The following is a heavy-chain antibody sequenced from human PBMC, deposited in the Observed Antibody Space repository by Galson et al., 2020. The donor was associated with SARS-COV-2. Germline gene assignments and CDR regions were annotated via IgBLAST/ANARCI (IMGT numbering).Heavy chain of an antibody. CDR2: ISGSGGST. J-gene: IGHJ4*02. V-gene: IGHV3-23*01. CDR1: GFTFSSYA. D-gene: IGHD6-13*01. CDR3: ATDRRSVGIAAAGTIDF. Sequence: TGGSLRLSCAASGFTFSSYAMNWVRQAPGKGLEWVSVISGSGGSTYYADSVKGRFSISRDNSKNTLYLEMNSLRAEDTAVYYCATDRRSVGIAAAGTIDFWGQGTLVTVSS.